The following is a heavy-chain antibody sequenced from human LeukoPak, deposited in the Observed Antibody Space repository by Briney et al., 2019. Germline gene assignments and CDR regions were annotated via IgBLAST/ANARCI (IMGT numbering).Heavy chain of an antibody. CDR2: IYYSGST. CDR3: ARSAPYSSSSWFDP. Sequence: PSETLSLTCTVSGGSISSYYWSWIRQPPGEGLEWIGYIYYSGSTNYNPSLKSRVTISVDTSKNQFSLKLSSVTAADTAVYYCARSAPYSSSSWFDPWGQGTLVTVSS. CDR1: GGSISSYY. V-gene: IGHV4-59*01. J-gene: IGHJ5*02. D-gene: IGHD6-6*01.